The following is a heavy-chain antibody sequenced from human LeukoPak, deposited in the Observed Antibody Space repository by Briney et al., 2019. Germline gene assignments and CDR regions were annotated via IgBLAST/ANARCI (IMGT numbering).Heavy chain of an antibody. CDR3: ARDCSASSSDYYPLGY. V-gene: IGHV3-66*01. Sequence: GGSLRLSCAASGFTVSSKYMSWVRQAPGKGLEWVSVIYSGGSTYYADSVKGRFTISRDNSKNTVYLQMNSLRAEDTAVYYCARDCSASSSDYYPLGYWGQGTLVTVSS. J-gene: IGHJ4*02. CDR1: GFTVSSKY. D-gene: IGHD3-22*01. CDR2: IYSGGST.